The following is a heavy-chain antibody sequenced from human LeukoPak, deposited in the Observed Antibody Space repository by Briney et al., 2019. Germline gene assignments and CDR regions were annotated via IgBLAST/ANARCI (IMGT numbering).Heavy chain of an antibody. V-gene: IGHV1-2*06. CDR1: GYIFTDYY. D-gene: IGHD6-13*01. Sequence: ASVKVSCKASGYIFTDYYMHWVRQAPGQGLEWMGRINPNSGGTNYAQKFQGRVTMTRDTSISTAYMELSRLRSDDTAVYYCARVRYRGAAAGNYFDYWGQGTLVTVSS. J-gene: IGHJ4*02. CDR3: ARVRYRGAAAGNYFDY. CDR2: INPNSGGT.